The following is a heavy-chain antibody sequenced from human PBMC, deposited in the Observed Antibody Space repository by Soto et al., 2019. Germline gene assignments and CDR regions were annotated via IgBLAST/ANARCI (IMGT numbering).Heavy chain of an antibody. Sequence: GGSLRLSCAASGFTFSSFWMTWVRQAPGKGLEWVANIKKDGSEKYYVDSVKGRFTISRDNARNSLFLEMKSLRSEDTAVYSCVRDRSGSYLEGFDYWGQGTLVTVSS. J-gene: IGHJ4*02. CDR2: IKKDGSEK. D-gene: IGHD1-26*01. V-gene: IGHV3-7*01. CDR1: GFTFSSFW. CDR3: VRDRSGSYLEGFDY.